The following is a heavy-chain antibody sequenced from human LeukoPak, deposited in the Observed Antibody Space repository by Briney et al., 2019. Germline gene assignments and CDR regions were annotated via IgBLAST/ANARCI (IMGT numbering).Heavy chain of an antibody. CDR1: GFTFSSYA. V-gene: IGHV3-23*01. CDR2: ISGSGGST. CDR3: AKDRTLYSSSWYYFDY. J-gene: IGHJ4*02. Sequence: GGSLRLSCAASGFTFSSYAMSWVRQAPGKGLEWVSAISGSGGSTYYADSVKGRLTISRDNSKNTLYLQMNSLRAEDTAVYYCAKDRTLYSSSWYYFDYWGQGTLVTVSS. D-gene: IGHD6-13*01.